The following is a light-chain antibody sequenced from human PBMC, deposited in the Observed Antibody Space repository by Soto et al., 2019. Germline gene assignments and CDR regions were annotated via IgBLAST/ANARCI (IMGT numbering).Light chain of an antibody. CDR1: QSVLYSSNNKNY. J-gene: IGKJ1*01. Sequence: DIVMTQSPESLAVSLGERATINCKSSQSVLYSSNNKNYLNWYQQKPGQPPKLLIYWASTREFGVPDRFSGSGSGTDFTLTISSLQAEDVAVYYCQQYYRTPWTFGQGTKVEIK. CDR3: QQYYRTPWT. CDR2: WAS. V-gene: IGKV4-1*01.